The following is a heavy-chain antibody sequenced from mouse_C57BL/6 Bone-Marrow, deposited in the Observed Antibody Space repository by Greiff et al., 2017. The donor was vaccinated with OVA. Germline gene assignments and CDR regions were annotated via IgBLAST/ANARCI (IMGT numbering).Heavy chain of an antibody. D-gene: IGHD4-1*01. CDR3: ARQLTGTGVDY. Sequence: VQLQQSGGDLVKPGGSLKLSCAASGFTFSSYGMSWVRQTPDKRLEWVATISSGGSYTYYPDSVKGRFTISRDNAKNTLYLQMSSLKSEDTAMYYCARQLTGTGVDYWGQGTTLTVSS. CDR1: GFTFSSYG. CDR2: ISSGGSYT. J-gene: IGHJ2*01. V-gene: IGHV5-6*01.